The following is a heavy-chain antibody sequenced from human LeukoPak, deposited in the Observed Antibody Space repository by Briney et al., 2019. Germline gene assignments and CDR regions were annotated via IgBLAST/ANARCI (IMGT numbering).Heavy chain of an antibody. CDR2: ISSSSSYI. CDR3: ARGGNWNDFDY. CDR1: GFTFSSYS. V-gene: IGHV3-21*01. J-gene: IGHJ4*02. Sequence: GGSLRLSCAASGFTFSSYSLNWARQAPGKGLEWVSSISSSSSYIYYADSVKGRFTISRDNAKNSLYLQMNGLRAEDTAVYTCARGGNWNDFDYWGQGTLVTVSS. D-gene: IGHD1-1*01.